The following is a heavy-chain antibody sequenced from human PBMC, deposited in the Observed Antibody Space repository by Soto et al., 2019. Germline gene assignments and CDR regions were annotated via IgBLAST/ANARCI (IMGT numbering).Heavy chain of an antibody. D-gene: IGHD3-9*01. V-gene: IGHV4-4*07. CDR2: IYTSGST. J-gene: IGHJ3*02. Sequence: SETLSLTCTVSGGSISSYYWSWIRQPAGKGLEWIGRIYTSGSTNYNPSLKSRVTMSVDTSKNQFSLKLSSVTAADTAVYYCATGGHFDWFEPDDAFDIWGQGTMVTVSS. CDR3: ATGGHFDWFEPDDAFDI. CDR1: GGSISSYY.